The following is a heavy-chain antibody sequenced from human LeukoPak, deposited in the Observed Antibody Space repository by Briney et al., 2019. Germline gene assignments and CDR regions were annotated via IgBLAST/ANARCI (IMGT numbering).Heavy chain of an antibody. CDR3: ARDPGVVVAATHYFDY. D-gene: IGHD2-15*01. CDR1: GYSISSGYY. V-gene: IGHV4-38-2*02. J-gene: IGHJ4*02. CDR2: IYHSGST. Sequence: PSETLSLTCTVSGYSISSGYYWGWIRQPPGKGLEWIGSIYHSGSTYYNPSLKSRVTISVDTSKNQFSLKLSSVTAADTAVYYCARDPGVVVAATHYFDYWGQGTLVTVSS.